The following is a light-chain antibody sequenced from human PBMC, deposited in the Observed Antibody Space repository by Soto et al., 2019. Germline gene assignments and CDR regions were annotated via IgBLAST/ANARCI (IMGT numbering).Light chain of an antibody. Sequence: QSALTQPASVSGSPGQSITISCTGTSSDVGGYNYVSWYQQHPGKAPKLMIYDVTNRPSGVSDRFSGSKSGNTASLTISGPQAEDEADYYCRSYASSSVVFGGGTKLTVL. CDR3: RSYASSSVV. J-gene: IGLJ2*01. V-gene: IGLV2-14*01. CDR1: SSDVGGYNY. CDR2: DVT.